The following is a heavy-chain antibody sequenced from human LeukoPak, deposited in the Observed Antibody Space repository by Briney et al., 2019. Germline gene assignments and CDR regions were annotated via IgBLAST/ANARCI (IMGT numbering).Heavy chain of an antibody. CDR3: VRRGDASSGWGDHDY. CDR2: IGGSGDKT. J-gene: IGHJ4*02. V-gene: IGHV3-23*01. CDR1: GFTFNRNA. Sequence: PGGSLRLSCAASGFTFNRNAISWVRQAPGKGLEWVSTIGGSGDKTFCADSVKDRFTISRDNSKNMLHLQMSSLTGEDTALYYCVRRGDASSGWGDHDYWGQGALVTVSS. D-gene: IGHD6-19*01.